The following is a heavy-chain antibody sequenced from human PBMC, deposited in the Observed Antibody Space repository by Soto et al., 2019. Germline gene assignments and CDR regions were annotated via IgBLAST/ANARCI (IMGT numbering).Heavy chain of an antibody. V-gene: IGHV4-34*01. D-gene: IGHD3-22*01. CDR1: GGSFSGYY. CDR2: INHSGST. CDR3: AAYYYDSSGPGDNWFDP. J-gene: IGHJ5*02. Sequence: SETLSLTCAVYGGSFSGYYWSWIRQPPGKGLEWIGEINHSGSTNYNPSLKSRITISVDTSKNQFSLMLSSVTAAETAVYYWAAYYYDSSGPGDNWFDPWGQGTLVTVSS.